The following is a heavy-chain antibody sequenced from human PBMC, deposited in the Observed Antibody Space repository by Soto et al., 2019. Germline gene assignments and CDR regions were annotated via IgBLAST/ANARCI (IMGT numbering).Heavy chain of an antibody. J-gene: IGHJ6*02. Sequence: SETLSLTCTVSGGSISSSSYYWGWIRQPPXKGLEWIGSIYYSGSTYYNPSLKSRVTISVDTSKNQFSLKLSSVTAADTAVYYCARHTVTSWVGYYYRMDVWGQGTTVTVSS. CDR2: IYYSGST. D-gene: IGHD4-17*01. CDR1: GGSISSSSYY. CDR3: ARHTVTSWVGYYYRMDV. V-gene: IGHV4-39*01.